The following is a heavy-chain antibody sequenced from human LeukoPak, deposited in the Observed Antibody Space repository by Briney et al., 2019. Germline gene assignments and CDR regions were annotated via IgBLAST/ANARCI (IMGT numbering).Heavy chain of an antibody. D-gene: IGHD7-27*01. CDR3: AKEPTGAKTFDS. CDR2: LFYSGYT. J-gene: IGHJ4*02. V-gene: IGHV4-39*07. Sequence: SETLSLTCTVSGGFISSAPYYWGWIRQPPGKGLQWIGSLFYSGYTYYNPSLKSRVTISVDTSNNQVSLILRSVTAADTAVYFCAKEPTGAKTFDSWGQGTLVTVSS. CDR1: GGFISSAPYY.